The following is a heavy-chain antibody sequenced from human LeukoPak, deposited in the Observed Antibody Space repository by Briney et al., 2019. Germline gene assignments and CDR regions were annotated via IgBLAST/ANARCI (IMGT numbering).Heavy chain of an antibody. CDR1: GYTFTSYA. CDR2: INTNTGNP. CDR3: ARLNIIMTTVTTTLDY. D-gene: IGHD4-17*01. J-gene: IGHJ4*02. V-gene: IGHV7-4-1*02. Sequence: ASVKVSCKASGYTFTSYAMNWVRQAPGQGLEWMGWINTNTGNPTYAQGFTGRFVFSLDTSVSTVYLQISSLKAEDTAVYYCARLNIIMTTVTTTLDYWGQGTLVTVSS.